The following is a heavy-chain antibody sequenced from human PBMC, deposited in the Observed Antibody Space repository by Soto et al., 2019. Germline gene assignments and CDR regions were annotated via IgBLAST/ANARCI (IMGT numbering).Heavy chain of an antibody. CDR3: AKGRGSGWAWYFDN. Sequence: EVRLLEAGGGLKQPGGSLRLSCAASGFTFKESAMNCVRQAPGKGLEWVASISDTGASTWYAESVRGRLSISRDNSKNTLYLQMNSLRGEDTAVYYCAKGRGSGWAWYFDNWGQGTQVTVSS. D-gene: IGHD6-19*01. V-gene: IGHV3-23*01. CDR1: GFTFKESA. CDR2: ISDTGAST. J-gene: IGHJ4*02.